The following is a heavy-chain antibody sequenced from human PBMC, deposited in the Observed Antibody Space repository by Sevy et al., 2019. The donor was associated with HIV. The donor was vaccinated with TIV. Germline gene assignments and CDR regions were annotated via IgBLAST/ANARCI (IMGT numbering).Heavy chain of an antibody. J-gene: IGHJ4*02. CDR2: IRTKPYGGTA. Sequence: GGSLRLSCTTSGFTFGDYGVSWFRQAPGKGLEWVGFIRTKPYGGTARYDGSVKGRFTISREDSKSIAYLQMNSLKSEDKVVYYCTRNVLLITFGGVIVPGGGHSWGQGTLVTVSS. CDR3: TRNVLLITFGGVIVPGGGHS. V-gene: IGHV3-49*03. D-gene: IGHD3-16*02. CDR1: GFTFGDYG.